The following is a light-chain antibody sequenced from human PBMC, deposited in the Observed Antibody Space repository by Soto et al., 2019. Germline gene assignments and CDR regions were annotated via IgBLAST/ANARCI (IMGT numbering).Light chain of an antibody. CDR1: QSVGRN. J-gene: IGKJ2*01. V-gene: IGKV3-15*01. CDR3: QQYNKWPYT. Sequence: EIVMTQSPVALSVSPGESAALSCRASQSVGRNFAWYQQRPGQAPRVLIYGTSTRATGVPARFSGSGSGTDVTLTISRLQSEDFAVYYCQQYNKWPYTFGQGTRLEMK. CDR2: GTS.